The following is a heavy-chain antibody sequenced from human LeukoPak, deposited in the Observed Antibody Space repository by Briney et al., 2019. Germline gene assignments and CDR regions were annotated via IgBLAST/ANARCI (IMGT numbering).Heavy chain of an antibody. J-gene: IGHJ4*02. V-gene: IGHV3-7*01. D-gene: IGHD5-24*01. Sequence: GGSLRLSCAASGFTFSSYWMSWVRQAPGKGLEWVANIKQDGSEKYYVDSVKGRFTISRDDAKNSLYLQMNSLRAEDTAVYYCARDTVEMVSDYWGQGTLVTVSS. CDR3: ARDTVEMVSDY. CDR1: GFTFSSYW. CDR2: IKQDGSEK.